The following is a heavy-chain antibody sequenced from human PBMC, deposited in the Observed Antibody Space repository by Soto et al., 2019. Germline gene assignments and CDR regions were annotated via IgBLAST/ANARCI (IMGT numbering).Heavy chain of an antibody. V-gene: IGHV1-3*01. J-gene: IGHJ6*02. CDR2: INPGNGDT. Sequence: ASVKVSCKGSGYSFPKYGFHWVSQAPGQRLECMGWINPGNGDTKYSQKFQGRVTITRDTSATTAYMELSSLRSEDSAVFYCARTDCSSTSCYNYYYYGMDVWGQGTTVTVSS. CDR1: GYSFPKYG. CDR3: ARTDCSSTSCYNYYYYGMDV. D-gene: IGHD2-2*01.